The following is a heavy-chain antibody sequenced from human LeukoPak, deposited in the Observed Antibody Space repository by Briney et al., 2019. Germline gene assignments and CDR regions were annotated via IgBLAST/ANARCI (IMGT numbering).Heavy chain of an antibody. J-gene: IGHJ4*02. CDR2: IWYDGSNK. D-gene: IGHD3-10*01. CDR1: GFTFSSYG. CDR3: ARDHLRYYGITDY. Sequence: PGRSLRLSCAASGFTFSSYGMHWVRQAPGKGLEWVAVIWYDGSNKYYADSVKGRFTISRDNSKNTLYLQMNSLRAEDTAVYYCARDHLRYYGITDYWGQGTLVTVSS. V-gene: IGHV3-33*01.